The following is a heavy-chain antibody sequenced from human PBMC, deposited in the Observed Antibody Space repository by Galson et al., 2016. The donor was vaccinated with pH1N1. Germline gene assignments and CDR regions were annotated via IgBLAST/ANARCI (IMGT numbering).Heavy chain of an antibody. Sequence: SLRLSCAASGFDFPNKWMHWVRQVPGKGLVWVSLIHPDGSVIVDADPVKGRFTISRDNAKNTLYLQMNRLRVEDTAVYYCARDGLGAFDMWGQGTMVIVSS. CDR1: GFDFPNKW. CDR2: IHPDGSVI. V-gene: IGHV3-74*03. D-gene: IGHD7-27*01. CDR3: ARDGLGAFDM. J-gene: IGHJ3*02.